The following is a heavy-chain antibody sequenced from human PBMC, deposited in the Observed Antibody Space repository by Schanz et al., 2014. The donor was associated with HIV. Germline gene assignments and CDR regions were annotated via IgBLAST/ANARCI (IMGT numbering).Heavy chain of an antibody. CDR3: ASDPPQNGYNSLDY. CDR2: IGPIFGTP. D-gene: IGHD5-12*01. V-gene: IGHV1-69*01. J-gene: IGHJ4*02. Sequence: QVQLVQSGAEVKKPGSSVKVSCESSGGRFSSYAINWGRQAPGQGLEWMGGIGPIFGTPNYAQNFQGRVTITADESASTAYMELSGLTSGDTAVYYCASDPPQNGYNSLDYWGQGTLVTVSS. CDR1: GGRFSSYA.